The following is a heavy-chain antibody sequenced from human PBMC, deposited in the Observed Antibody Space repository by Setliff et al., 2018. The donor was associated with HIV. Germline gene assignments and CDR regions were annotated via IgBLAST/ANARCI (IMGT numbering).Heavy chain of an antibody. CDR2: TNGNI. CDR3: ARIGFGYYDNSGAWYFDY. D-gene: IGHD3-22*01. V-gene: IGHV1-3*01. Sequence: ASVKVSCKASGYSFTNYIMTWVRQAPGQRLEWMGWTNGNIKYSQKFQDRVTITRDTSASTVYMDLSSLTSEDTAVYYCARIGFGYYDNSGAWYFDYWGQGTLVTVSS. CDR1: GYSFTNYI. J-gene: IGHJ4*02.